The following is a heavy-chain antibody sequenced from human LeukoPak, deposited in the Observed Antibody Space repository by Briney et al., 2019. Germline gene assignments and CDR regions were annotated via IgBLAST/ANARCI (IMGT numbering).Heavy chain of an antibody. Sequence: SETLSLTCIVSGGSISTYYWSWIRQPPGKGLEWIGYIYYGGSTNYNPSLKSRVTISVDTSKNQFSLKLSSVTAADTAVYYCARVRYSSSTRYFDYWGQGTLVTVSS. CDR1: GGSISTYY. J-gene: IGHJ4*02. V-gene: IGHV4-59*01. CDR2: IYYGGST. D-gene: IGHD6-13*01. CDR3: ARVRYSSSTRYFDY.